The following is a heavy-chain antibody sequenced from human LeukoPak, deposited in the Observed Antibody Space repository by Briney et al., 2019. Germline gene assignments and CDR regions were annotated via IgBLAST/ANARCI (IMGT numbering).Heavy chain of an antibody. V-gene: IGHV3-64*01. D-gene: IGHD3-22*01. CDR2: IVGNGGST. J-gene: IGHJ4*02. CDR3: AKGARSSSGYTTD. Sequence: GGSLRLSCAASGFTFSSYAMHWVRQAPGKGLEYVSAIVGNGGSTYYANSVKGRFTISRDNAKNSLFLQMNSLKTEDTAFYYCAKGARSSSGYTTDWGQGILVTVSS. CDR1: GFTFSSYA.